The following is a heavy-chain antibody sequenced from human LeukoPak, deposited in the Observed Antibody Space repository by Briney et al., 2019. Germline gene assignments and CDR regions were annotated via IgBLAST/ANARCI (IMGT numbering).Heavy chain of an antibody. J-gene: IGHJ6*03. CDR3: ARANDNYYYYYMDV. Sequence: GGSLRLSCAASDFPFSTYWMNWVRQAPGKGLEWVANISPDGNENNYVDSVKGRFTISRDNAKNSLYLQMNSLRAEDTAVYYCARANDNYYYYYMDVWGKGTTVTIS. CDR1: DFPFSTYW. CDR2: ISPDGNEN. V-gene: IGHV3-7*01. D-gene: IGHD3-9*01.